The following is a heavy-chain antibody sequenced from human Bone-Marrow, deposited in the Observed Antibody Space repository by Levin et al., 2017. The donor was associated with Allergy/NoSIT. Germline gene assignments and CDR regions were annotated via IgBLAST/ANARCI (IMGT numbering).Heavy chain of an antibody. D-gene: IGHD3-10*01. V-gene: IGHV3-48*01. J-gene: IGHJ4*02. Sequence: GESLKISCAASGFTFSSYSMNWVRQAPGKGLEWVSYISSSSSTIYYADSVKGRFTISRDNAKNSLYLQMNSLRAEDTAVYYCARDLTSDGSGSYYHTTIFDYWGQGTLVTVSS. CDR3: ARDLTSDGSGSYYHTTIFDY. CDR1: GFTFSSYS. CDR2: ISSSSSTI.